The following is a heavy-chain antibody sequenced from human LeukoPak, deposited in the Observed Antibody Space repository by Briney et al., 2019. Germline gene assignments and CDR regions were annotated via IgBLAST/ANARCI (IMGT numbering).Heavy chain of an antibody. V-gene: IGHV5-51*01. D-gene: IGHD3-22*01. J-gene: IGHJ3*02. CDR2: IYPGDSDT. Sequence: GESLKISCKGSGYSFTSYWIGWVCQMPGKGLEWMGIIYPGDSDTRYSPSFQGQVTISADKSISTAYLQWSSLKASDTAMYYCARPAYYYDSSGREGAFDIWGQGTMVTVSS. CDR3: ARPAYYYDSSGREGAFDI. CDR1: GYSFTSYW.